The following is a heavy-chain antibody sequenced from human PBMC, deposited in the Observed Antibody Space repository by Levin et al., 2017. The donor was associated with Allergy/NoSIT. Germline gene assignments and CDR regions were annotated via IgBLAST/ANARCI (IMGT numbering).Heavy chain of an antibody. CDR3: ARDRRTLRDGYNSYYHGMDV. D-gene: IGHD5-24*01. V-gene: IGHV1-2*04. CDR2: INPNSGGT. CDR1: GYTFTGYY. Sequence: ASVKVSCKASGYTFTGYYMHWVRQAPGQGLEWMGWINPNSGGTNYAQKFQGWVTMTRDTSTSTAYMELSRLRSEDTAVYYCARDRRTLRDGYNSYYHGMDVWGQGPTVTVSS. J-gene: IGHJ6*02.